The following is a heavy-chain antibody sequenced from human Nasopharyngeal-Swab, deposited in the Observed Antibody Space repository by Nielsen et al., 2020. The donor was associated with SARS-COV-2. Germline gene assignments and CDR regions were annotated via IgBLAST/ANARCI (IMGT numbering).Heavy chain of an antibody. J-gene: IGHJ4*02. Sequence: GGSLRLSCAASGFTFSNAWMSWVRQAPGKGLEWVGRIKSKTDGGTTDYAAPVKGRFTISRDDSKNTLYLQMNSLKTEDTAVYYCTTVGQYYYDSSGYNQISYYFDYWGQGTLVSVSS. CDR2: IKSKTDGGTT. D-gene: IGHD3-22*01. CDR3: TTVGQYYYDSSGYNQISYYFDY. CDR1: GFTFSNAW. V-gene: IGHV3-15*01.